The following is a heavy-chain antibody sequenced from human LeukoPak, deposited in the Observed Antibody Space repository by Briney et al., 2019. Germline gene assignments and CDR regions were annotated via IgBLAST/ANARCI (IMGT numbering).Heavy chain of an antibody. D-gene: IGHD6-13*01. CDR3: ARGRQHRRFDY. Sequence: ASVKLSCKASGYTFTSYAMNWVRQAPGQGLEWMGIINPSGGSTSYAQKFQGRVTMTRDTSTSTVYMELSSLRSEDAAVYYCARGRQHRRFDYWGQGTLVTVSS. CDR1: GYTFTSYA. J-gene: IGHJ4*02. CDR2: INPSGGST. V-gene: IGHV1-46*01.